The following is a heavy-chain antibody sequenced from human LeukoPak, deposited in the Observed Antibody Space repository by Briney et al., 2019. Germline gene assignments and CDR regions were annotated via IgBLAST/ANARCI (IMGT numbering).Heavy chain of an antibody. V-gene: IGHV1-46*01. CDR1: GYTFTSYY. CDR3: ARSFSAGTEFPGFDY. D-gene: IGHD6-13*01. CDR2: INPSGGST. J-gene: IGHJ4*02. Sequence: ASVKVSCKASGYTFTSYYMHWVRQAPGQGLEWMGMINPSGGSTTYPQKFQGRVTMTRDTSTSTVYMELSSLRSEDTAVYYCARSFSAGTEFPGFDYWGQGTLVTVSS.